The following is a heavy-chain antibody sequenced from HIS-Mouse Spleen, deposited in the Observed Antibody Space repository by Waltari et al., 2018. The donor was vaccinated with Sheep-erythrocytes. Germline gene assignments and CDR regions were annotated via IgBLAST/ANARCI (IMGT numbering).Heavy chain of an antibody. J-gene: IGHJ4*02. D-gene: IGHD1-26*01. Sequence: EVQLVESGGGLVKPGGSLRLSCAASGFTFSSYSLTWVRQAPGKGLEWVSSISSSSSYIYYADSVKGRFTISRDNAKNSLYLQMNSLRAEDTAVYYCARVASGATFDYWARERWSPSPQ. V-gene: IGHV3-21*01. CDR2: ISSSSSYI. CDR3: ARVASGATFDY. CDR1: GFTFSSYS.